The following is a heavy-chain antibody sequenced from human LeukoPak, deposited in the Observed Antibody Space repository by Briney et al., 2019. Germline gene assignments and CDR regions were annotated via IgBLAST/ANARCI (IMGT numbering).Heavy chain of an antibody. CDR3: ARGPSVRRGIFGVVISSRDAFDI. V-gene: IGHV1-18*01. CDR2: ISAYSGNT. Sequence: ASVKVSCKASGYTFTSYGISWVRQAPGQGLEWMGWISAYSGNTNYAQKLQGRVTMTRNTSISTAYMELSSLRSEDTAVYYCARGPSVRRGIFGVVISSRDAFDIWGQGTMVTVSS. CDR1: GYTFTSYG. D-gene: IGHD3-3*01. J-gene: IGHJ3*02.